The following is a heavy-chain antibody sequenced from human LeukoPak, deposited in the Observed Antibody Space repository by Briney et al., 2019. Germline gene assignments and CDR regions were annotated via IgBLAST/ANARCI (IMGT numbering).Heavy chain of an antibody. V-gene: IGHV3-15*01. CDR1: GFTFSSYE. Sequence: PGGSLRLSCAASGFTFSSYEMNWVRQAPGKGLEWVGRIKSKTDGGTTDYAAPVKGRFTISRDDSKNTLYLQMNSLKTEDTAVYYCTTGGYGGQFDYWGQGTLVTVSS. CDR2: IKSKTDGGTT. CDR3: TTGGYGGQFDY. D-gene: IGHD5-12*01. J-gene: IGHJ4*02.